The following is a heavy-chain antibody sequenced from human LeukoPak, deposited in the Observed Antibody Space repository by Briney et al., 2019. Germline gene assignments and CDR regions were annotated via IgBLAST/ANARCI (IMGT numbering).Heavy chain of an antibody. CDR1: GGSISSYY. J-gene: IGHJ3*02. Sequence: ETLSLTCTVSGGSISSYYWSWIRQPPGQGLEWVSVIYSGGSTYYADSVKGRFTISRDNSKNTLYLQMNSLRAEDTAVYYCARDAAYDAFDIWGQGTMVTVSS. CDR2: IYSGGST. V-gene: IGHV3-66*01. CDR3: ARDAAYDAFDI.